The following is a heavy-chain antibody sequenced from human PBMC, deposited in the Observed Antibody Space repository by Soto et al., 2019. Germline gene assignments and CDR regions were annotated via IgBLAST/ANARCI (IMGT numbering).Heavy chain of an antibody. Sequence: SETLSLTCTVTAGSINTYYWSWIRQSAGKGLEWIGRAYTTGSTNYNPSLKSRVTISAATSRTHFSLSLRSVAAAETAVYYCARDFTFIFDGCADMRWNLDPWGQGTLVTVSS. CDR2: AYTTGST. V-gene: IGHV4-4*07. J-gene: IGHJ5*02. CDR3: ARDFTFIFDGCADMRWNLDP. D-gene: IGHD3-3*02. CDR1: AGSINTYY.